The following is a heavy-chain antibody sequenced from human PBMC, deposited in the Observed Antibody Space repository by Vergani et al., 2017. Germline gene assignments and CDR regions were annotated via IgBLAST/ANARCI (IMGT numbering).Heavy chain of an antibody. J-gene: IGHJ4*02. CDR2: IYYSGST. CDR3: ARRRYLKDSFDY. CDR1: GGSISSYY. D-gene: IGHD1-1*01. Sequence: QVQLQESGPGLVKPSETLSLTCTVSGGSISSYYWSWIRQPPGKGLEWIGYIYYSGSTNYNPSLKSRVTISVDTSKNPFSLKLSSVTAADTAVYYCARRRYLKDSFDYWGQGTLVTVSS. V-gene: IGHV4-59*08.